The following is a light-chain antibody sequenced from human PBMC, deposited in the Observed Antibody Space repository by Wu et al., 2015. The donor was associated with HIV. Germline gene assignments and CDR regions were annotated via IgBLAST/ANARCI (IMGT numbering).Light chain of an antibody. CDR2: GAS. Sequence: EIVLTQSPVTLSLSPGERATLSCRASQSVSSSYLAWYQQKPGQAPRLLIYGASSRATGIPDRFSASGSGADFSLTIRSLEPEDFAVYYCQQYNSDPYNFGQGTKLEIK. CDR3: QQYNSDPYN. CDR1: QSVSSSY. V-gene: IGKV3-20*01. J-gene: IGKJ2*01.